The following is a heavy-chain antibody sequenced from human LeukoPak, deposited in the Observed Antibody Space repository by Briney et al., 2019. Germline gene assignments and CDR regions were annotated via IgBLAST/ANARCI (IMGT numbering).Heavy chain of an antibody. CDR2: VSGSGGNI. J-gene: IGHJ4*02. D-gene: IGHD1-26*01. CDR1: GFTFSSYT. V-gene: IGHV3-23*01. CDR3: ARSGGSTSGPIDY. Sequence: GGSLRLSCAASGFTFSSYTMSWVRQAPGKGLEWVSGVSGSGGNIHYADSVKGRFTISRDNAKNSLYLQMNSLRAEDTAVYYCARSGGSTSGPIDYWGQGTLVTVSS.